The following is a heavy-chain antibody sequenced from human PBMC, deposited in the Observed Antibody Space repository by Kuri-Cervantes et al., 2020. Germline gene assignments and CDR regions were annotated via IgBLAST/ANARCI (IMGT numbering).Heavy chain of an antibody. CDR3: ARDPNTGDGY. Sequence: GESLKISCAVSGFTFSKSWMTWVRQAPGKGLEWVSSISDSSTYIYYVDSVKGRFTISRDNAKNSLYLQMNSLRAEDTAVYYCARDPNTGDGYWGQGTLVTVSS. CDR2: ISDSSTYI. D-gene: IGHD3-10*01. CDR1: GFTFSKSW. V-gene: IGHV3-21*01. J-gene: IGHJ4*02.